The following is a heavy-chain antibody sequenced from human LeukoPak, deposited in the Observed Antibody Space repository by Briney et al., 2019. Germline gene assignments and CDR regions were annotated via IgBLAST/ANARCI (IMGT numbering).Heavy chain of an antibody. CDR3: AKKDDFWSGPDY. D-gene: IGHD3-3*01. V-gene: IGHV3-30*18. CDR2: ISYDGSNK. J-gene: IGHJ4*02. CDR1: GFTFSSYA. Sequence: PGGSLRLSCAASGFTFSSYAMSWVRQAPGKGLEWVAVISYDGSNKYYADSVKGRFTISRDNSKNTLYLQMNSLRAEDTAVYYCAKKDDFWSGPDYWGQGTLVTVSS.